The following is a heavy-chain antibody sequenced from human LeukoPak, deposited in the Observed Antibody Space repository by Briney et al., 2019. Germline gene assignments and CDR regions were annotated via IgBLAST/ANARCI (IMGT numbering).Heavy chain of an antibody. V-gene: IGHV2-5*02. CDR1: GFSLSTSGVG. D-gene: IGHD2/OR15-2a*01. CDR2: IYWDDDK. Sequence: SDPTLVNPTQTLTLTCTFSGFSLSTSGVGVGWIRQPPGKALEWLALIYWDDDKRYSPSLKSRLTLTKDTSKKQVVLTMTNMDPVDTATYYCAHSRINYYYYGMDVWGQGTTVTVSS. J-gene: IGHJ6*02. CDR3: AHSRINYYYYGMDV.